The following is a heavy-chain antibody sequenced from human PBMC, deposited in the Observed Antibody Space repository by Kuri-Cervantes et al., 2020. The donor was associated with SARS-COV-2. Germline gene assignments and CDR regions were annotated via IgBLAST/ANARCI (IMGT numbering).Heavy chain of an antibody. D-gene: IGHD6-6*01. V-gene: IGHV4-39*01. CDR3: ARTQGVAARRGDHNWFDP. CDR2: IYYSGST. CDR1: GGSISSSSYY. J-gene: IGHJ5*02. Sequence: ETLSLTCTVSGGSISSSSYYWGWIRQPPGKGLEWIGSIYYSGSTYYNPSLKSRVTISVDTSKNQFSLKLSSVTAADTAVYYCARTQGVAARRGDHNWFDPWGQGTLVTVSS.